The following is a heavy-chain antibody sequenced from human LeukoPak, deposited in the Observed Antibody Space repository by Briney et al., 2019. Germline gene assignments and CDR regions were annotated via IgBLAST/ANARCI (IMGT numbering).Heavy chain of an antibody. CDR1: GGSISSSSYY. D-gene: IGHD6-6*01. CDR3: ARQDDGRLWAALGRYYVDY. Sequence: SETLSLTCTVSGGSISSSSYYWGWIRQPPGKGLEWIGSIYYSGSTYYNPSLKSRVTISVDTSKNQFSLKLSSVTAADTAVYYCARQDDGRLWAALGRYYVDYWVQGPLVTV. J-gene: IGHJ4*02. V-gene: IGHV4-39*01. CDR2: IYYSGST.